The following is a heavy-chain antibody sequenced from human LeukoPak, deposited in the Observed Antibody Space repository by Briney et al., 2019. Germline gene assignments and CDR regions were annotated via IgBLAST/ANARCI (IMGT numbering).Heavy chain of an antibody. J-gene: IGHJ4*02. CDR2: ISGSGGTT. CDR1: GFTFSNYV. Sequence: PGGSLRLSCVAAGFTFSNYVMSWVRQTPGKGLEWVSSISGSGGTTYYADSVKGRFTISRDNSRNTLYLQMNSLRAEDTALYYCAKDRVSSVTTNYFDCWGQGTLLTVSS. V-gene: IGHV3-23*01. D-gene: IGHD4-17*01. CDR3: AKDRVSSVTTNYFDC.